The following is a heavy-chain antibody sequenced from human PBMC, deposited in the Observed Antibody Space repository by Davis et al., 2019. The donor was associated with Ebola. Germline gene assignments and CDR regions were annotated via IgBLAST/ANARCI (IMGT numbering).Heavy chain of an antibody. CDR3: ARDSSGDYYDSSGDEY. D-gene: IGHD3-22*01. CDR1: GFTFSSYW. CDR2: INSDGSST. V-gene: IGHV3-74*01. J-gene: IGHJ4*02. Sequence: PGGSLRLSCAASGFTFSSYWMHWVRQAPGKGLVWVSRINSDGSSTSYADSVKGRFTISRDNAKNTLYLQMNSLRAEDTAVYYCARDSSGDYYDSSGDEYWGQGTLVTVSS.